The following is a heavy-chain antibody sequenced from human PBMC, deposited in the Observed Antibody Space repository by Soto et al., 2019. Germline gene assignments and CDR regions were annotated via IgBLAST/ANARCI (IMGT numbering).Heavy chain of an antibody. J-gene: IGHJ6*02. CDR1: GYNFTTYA. V-gene: IGHV1-3*04. D-gene: IGHD3-3*01. CDR2: INTGNGNT. Sequence: QVQLVQSGAEVKKPGASVKVSCKASGYNFTTYAMLWVRQAPGQRLECMGWINTGNGNTKYSPKFQGRVTITRDTSASTAYMELSSLKSEDTAVYYCARGERLYYYCYGMDVWGQGSTVTVSS. CDR3: ARGERLYYYCYGMDV.